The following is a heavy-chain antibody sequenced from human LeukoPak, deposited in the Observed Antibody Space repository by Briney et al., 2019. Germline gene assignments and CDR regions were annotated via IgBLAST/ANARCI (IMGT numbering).Heavy chain of an antibody. D-gene: IGHD6-19*01. CDR1: GFTFSNAW. V-gene: IGHV3-15*01. Sequence: GGSLRLSCAASGFTFSNAWMSWVRQAPGKGLEWVGRIKSKTDGGTTDYAAPVKGRFTISRDNSKNTLYLQMNSLRAEDTAVYYCARALSSGWYAFDYWGQGTLVTVSS. J-gene: IGHJ4*02. CDR3: ARALSSGWYAFDY. CDR2: IKSKTDGGTT.